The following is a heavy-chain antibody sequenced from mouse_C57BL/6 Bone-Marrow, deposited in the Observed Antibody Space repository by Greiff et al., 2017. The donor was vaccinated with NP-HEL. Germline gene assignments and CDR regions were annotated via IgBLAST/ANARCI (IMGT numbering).Heavy chain of an antibody. J-gene: IGHJ3*01. V-gene: IGHV5-17*01. CDR1: GFTFSDYG. CDR2: ISSGSSTI. Sequence: EVQRVESGGGLVKPGGSLKLSCAASGFTFSDYGMHWVRQAPGKGLEWVAYISSGSSTIYYADTVKGRFTISSDNAKNTLFLQMASAGSEDTAMYYCARPRLRWFAYWGKGTLVTVSA. CDR3: ARPRLRWFAY. D-gene: IGHD1-2*01.